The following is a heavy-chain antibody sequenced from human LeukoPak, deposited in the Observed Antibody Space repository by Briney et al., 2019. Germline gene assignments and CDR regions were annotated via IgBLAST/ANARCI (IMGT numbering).Heavy chain of an antibody. CDR2: INAGNGNT. CDR1: GYTFTSYA. J-gene: IGHJ5*02. Sequence: APVKVSCKASGYTFTSYAMHWVRQAPGQRLEWMGWINAGNGNTKYSQEFQGRVTITRDTSASTAYMELSSLRSEDMAVYYCAREGNDILTGYADNWFDPWGQGTLVTVSS. CDR3: AREGNDILTGYADNWFDP. D-gene: IGHD3-9*01. V-gene: IGHV1-3*03.